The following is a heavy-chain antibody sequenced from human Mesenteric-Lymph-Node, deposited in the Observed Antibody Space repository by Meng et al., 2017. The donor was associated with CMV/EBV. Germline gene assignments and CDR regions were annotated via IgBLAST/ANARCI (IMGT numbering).Heavy chain of an antibody. D-gene: IGHD4-17*01. Sequence: QVQLVESGGGVVQPGRSLRLSCAASGFTFSSYAMHWVRQAPGKGLEWVAVISYDGSNKYYADSVKGRFTISRDNSKNTLYLQMNSLRAEDTAIYYCARKAQYGDYTQWFDPWGQGTLVTVSS. V-gene: IGHV3-30-3*01. CDR2: ISYDGSNK. J-gene: IGHJ5*02. CDR3: ARKAQYGDYTQWFDP. CDR1: GFTFSSYA.